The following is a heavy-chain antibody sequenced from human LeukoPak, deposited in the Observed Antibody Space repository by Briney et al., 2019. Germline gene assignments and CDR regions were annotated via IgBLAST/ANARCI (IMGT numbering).Heavy chain of an antibody. Sequence: ASVKISCKASGYTFTDYYMHWVQQAPGKGLEWMGRVDPEDGETIYAEKFQGRVTITADTSTDTAYMELSSLRSEDTAVYYCATGDMTTVVTGRAFDIWGQGAMVTVSS. CDR2: VDPEDGET. CDR1: GYTFTDYY. CDR3: ATGDMTTVVTGRAFDI. D-gene: IGHD4-23*01. V-gene: IGHV1-69-2*01. J-gene: IGHJ3*02.